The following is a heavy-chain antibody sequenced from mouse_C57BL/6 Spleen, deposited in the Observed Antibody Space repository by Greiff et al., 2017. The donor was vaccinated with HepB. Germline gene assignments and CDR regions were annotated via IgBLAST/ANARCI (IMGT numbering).Heavy chain of an antibody. Sequence: ESGPGLVKPSQSLSLTCSVTGYSITSGYYWNWIRQFPGNKLEWMGYISYDGSNNYNPSLKNRISITRDTSKNQFFLKLNSVTTEDTATYYCAKIYYYGSGAYWGQGTLVTVSA. CDR2: ISYDGSN. CDR1: GYSITSGYY. D-gene: IGHD1-1*01. V-gene: IGHV3-6*01. J-gene: IGHJ3*01. CDR3: AKIYYYGSGAY.